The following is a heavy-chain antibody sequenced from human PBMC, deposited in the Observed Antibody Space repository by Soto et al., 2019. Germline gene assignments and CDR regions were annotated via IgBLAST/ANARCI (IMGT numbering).Heavy chain of an antibody. V-gene: IGHV1-18*01. CDR1: GYSFTSYG. Sequence: ASVKVACKASGYSFTSYGINWVRQAPGQRLEWMGWISAKHGNTHYAQKLQGRVTMTTDTSTSTAYMELRSMTSDDTAVYYCTRDMLKHRLLGFQDNRFDPRRQGTLVTVSS. CDR3: TRDMLKHRLLGFQDNRFDP. CDR2: ISAKHGNT. D-gene: IGHD3-10*02. J-gene: IGHJ5*01.